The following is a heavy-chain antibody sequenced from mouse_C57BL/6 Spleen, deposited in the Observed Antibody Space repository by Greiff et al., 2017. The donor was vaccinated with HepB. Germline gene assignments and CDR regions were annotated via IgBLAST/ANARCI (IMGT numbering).Heavy chain of an antibody. CDR1: GYTFTDYY. D-gene: IGHD3-2*02. Sequence: EVQLQQSGPELVKPGASVKISCKASGYTFTDYYMNWVKQSHGKSLEWIGDINPNNGGTSYNQKFKGKATLTVDKSSSTAYMELRSLTSEDSAVYYCARDELRPSFAYWGQGTLVTVSA. CDR2: INPNNGGT. CDR3: ARDELRPSFAY. J-gene: IGHJ3*01. V-gene: IGHV1-26*01.